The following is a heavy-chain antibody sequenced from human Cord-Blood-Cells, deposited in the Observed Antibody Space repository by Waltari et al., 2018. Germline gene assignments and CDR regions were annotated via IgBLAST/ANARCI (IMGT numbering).Heavy chain of an antibody. CDR3: ARGDYDFWSGYYDY. Sequence: QLQLQESGPGLVKPSETLSLTCTVSGGSISSSSYYWGWIRQPPGKGLEWIGSIYYSGGTYYNPSLKSRVTRSVDTSKNQFSRKLSSVTAADTAVYYCARGDYDFWSGYYDYWGQGTLVTVSS. J-gene: IGHJ4*02. CDR1: GGSISSSSYY. D-gene: IGHD3-3*01. CDR2: IYYSGGT. V-gene: IGHV4-39*01.